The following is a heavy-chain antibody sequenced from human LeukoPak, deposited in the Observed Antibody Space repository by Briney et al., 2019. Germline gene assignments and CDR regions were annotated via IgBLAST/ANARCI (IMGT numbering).Heavy chain of an antibody. V-gene: IGHV4-39*07. CDR2: IYDSGST. D-gene: IGHD3-3*01. CDR3: ATGRYDFWSGYYMYNWFDP. Sequence: SETLSLTCTVSGGSISSNNYFWGWIRQPPGKGLEWIGSIYDSGSTYYNPSLKSRVTISVDTSKNQFSLKLSSVTAADTAVYYCATGRYDFWSGYYMYNWFDPWGQGTLVTVSS. J-gene: IGHJ5*02. CDR1: GGSISSNNYF.